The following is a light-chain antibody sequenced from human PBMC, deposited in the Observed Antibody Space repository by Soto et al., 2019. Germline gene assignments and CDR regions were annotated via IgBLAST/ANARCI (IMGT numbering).Light chain of an antibody. CDR2: QDS. CDR3: QAWDSSTAVV. J-gene: IGLJ2*01. CDR1: KLGDKY. V-gene: IGLV3-1*01. Sequence: ELTQPPSVSVSPGQTASITCSGDKLGDKYACWYQQKPGQSPVLVIYQDSKRPSGIPERFSGSNSGNTATLTISGTQAMDEADYYCQAWDSSTAVVFGGGTKLTVL.